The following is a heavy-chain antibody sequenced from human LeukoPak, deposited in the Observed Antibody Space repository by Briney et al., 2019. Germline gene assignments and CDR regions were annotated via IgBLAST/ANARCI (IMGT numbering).Heavy chain of an antibody. CDR1: GFSLTRYW. CDR3: VRDLDYYATDQ. D-gene: IGHD3/OR15-3a*01. J-gene: IGHJ5*02. Sequence: PGGSLRLSCAASGFSLTRYWMSWVRQAPGKGLEWVANIGKDGSGNHYVDSVKGRFTISRDNAKNSLYLQMNSLRADDTAVYYCVRDLDYYATDQWGQGTLVTVSS. V-gene: IGHV3-7*01. CDR2: IGKDGSGN.